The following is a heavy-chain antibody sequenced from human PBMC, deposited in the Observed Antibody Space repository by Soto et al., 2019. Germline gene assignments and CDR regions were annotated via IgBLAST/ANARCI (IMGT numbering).Heavy chain of an antibody. V-gene: IGHV3-30-3*01. J-gene: IGHJ4*02. CDR3: AREVYGDYPKY. Sequence: QVQLVESGGGVVQRGGSLRLSCVASGFTLSAYAMHWVRQAPGKGLEWVAVISYDGSNKYYTDSVKGRFTISRDNSKNTLYLQMNSLTTEDTSVDYGAREVYGDYPKYWGQGTLVTVSS. CDR1: GFTLSAYA. D-gene: IGHD4-17*01. CDR2: ISYDGSNK.